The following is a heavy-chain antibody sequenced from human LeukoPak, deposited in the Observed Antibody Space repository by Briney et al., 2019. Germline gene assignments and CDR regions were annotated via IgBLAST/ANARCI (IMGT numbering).Heavy chain of an antibody. CDR2: IRYDGSNK. V-gene: IGHV3-30*02. CDR3: LPGLTIFEVARFDY. Sequence: PGGSLRLSCAASGFTFSSYGMHWVRQAPGKGLEWVAFIRYDGSNKYYADSVKGRFTISRDNSKNTLYLQMNSLRAEDTAVYYCLPGLTIFEVARFDYWGQGTLVTVSS. CDR1: GFTFSSYG. D-gene: IGHD3-3*01. J-gene: IGHJ4*02.